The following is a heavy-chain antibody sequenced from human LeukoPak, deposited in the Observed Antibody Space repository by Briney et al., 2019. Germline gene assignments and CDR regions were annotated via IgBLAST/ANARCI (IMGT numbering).Heavy chain of an antibody. CDR2: IYHSGST. Sequence: SSETLSLTCAVSGGSISRGGYSWSWIRQPPGNGLEWIGYIYHSGSTYYNPSLKSRVTISVDRSKNQFSLKLSSVTAADTAVYYCASYYYDSSGYASYYFDYWGQGTLVTVSS. CDR3: ASYYYDSSGYASYYFDY. D-gene: IGHD3-22*01. J-gene: IGHJ4*02. CDR1: GGSISRGGYS. V-gene: IGHV4-30-2*01.